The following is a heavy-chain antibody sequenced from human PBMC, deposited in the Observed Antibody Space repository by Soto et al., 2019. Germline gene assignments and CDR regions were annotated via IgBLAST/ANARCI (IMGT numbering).Heavy chain of an antibody. D-gene: IGHD6-13*01. J-gene: IGHJ4*02. Sequence: SLRLSCAASGFTFSTYEMNWVRQAPGKGLEWVSYISNSGDTIYYADSVKGRFTIFRDNAKNSLYLQMNSLRVEDTALYYCARDGSRFDYWGQGTLVTVS. CDR2: ISNSGDTI. CDR3: ARDGSRFDY. V-gene: IGHV3-48*03. CDR1: GFTFSTYE.